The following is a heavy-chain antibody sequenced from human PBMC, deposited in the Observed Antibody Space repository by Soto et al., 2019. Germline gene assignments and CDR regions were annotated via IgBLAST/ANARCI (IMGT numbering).Heavy chain of an antibody. Sequence: EVQLVESGGGLVQPGGSLRLSCAASGFTFSSYWMHWVRQAPGKGLVWVSRINSDGSSTSYADSVKGRFTISRDNAKNRLYLQMNSRRAEDAAVYYCARALDNWHDDGAFDIWGQGTMVTVSS. J-gene: IGHJ3*02. CDR1: GFTFSSYW. V-gene: IGHV3-74*01. CDR3: ARALDNWHDDGAFDI. D-gene: IGHD1-20*01. CDR2: INSDGSST.